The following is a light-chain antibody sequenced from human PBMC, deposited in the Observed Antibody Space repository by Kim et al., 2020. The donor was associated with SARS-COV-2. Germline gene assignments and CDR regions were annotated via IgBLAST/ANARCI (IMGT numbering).Light chain of an antibody. CDR1: QSVSSSY. Sequence: TLSLSPGERATLAGRASQSVSSSYLAWYQQKPGQAPRLLIYGASSRATGIPDRFSGSGSGTDFTLTISRLEPEDFAVYYCQQYKTFGPGTKVDIK. J-gene: IGKJ3*01. CDR2: GAS. CDR3: QQYKT. V-gene: IGKV3-20*01.